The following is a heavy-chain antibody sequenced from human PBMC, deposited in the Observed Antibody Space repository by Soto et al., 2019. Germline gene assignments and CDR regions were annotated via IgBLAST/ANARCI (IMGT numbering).Heavy chain of an antibody. CDR1: GGSISSGSYF. Sequence: SETLSLTCTVSGGSISSGSYFWGCIRQPPGKGLEWIETVYYSGSTYYNPSLRSRVTISVDTSKNQFSLKLNTVTAADTAVYYCVRRGGAVAGTSRFDSWGQGMLVTVS. CDR3: VRRGGAVAGTSRFDS. D-gene: IGHD6-19*01. V-gene: IGHV4-39*01. CDR2: VYYSGST. J-gene: IGHJ4*02.